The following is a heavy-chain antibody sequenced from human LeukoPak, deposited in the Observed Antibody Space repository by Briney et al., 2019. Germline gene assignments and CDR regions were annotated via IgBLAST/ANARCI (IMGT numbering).Heavy chain of an antibody. CDR2: IRSDGTT. V-gene: IGHV3-66*04. Sequence: GGSLRLSCAASGFIASNKYMSWVRQAPGKGLKWVSTIRSDGTTDYADSVKGRFTISRDDSKNTLYLQMNSLRVEDTAVYSCARRRGGYGEGELDYWGQGTLVTVSS. J-gene: IGHJ4*02. CDR3: ARRRGGYGEGELDY. CDR1: GFIASNKY. D-gene: IGHD4-17*01.